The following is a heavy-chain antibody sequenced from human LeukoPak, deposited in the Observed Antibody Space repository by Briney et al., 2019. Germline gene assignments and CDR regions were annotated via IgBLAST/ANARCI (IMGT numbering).Heavy chain of an antibody. J-gene: IGHJ4*02. CDR3: AKKWGVGTTTLDYFDY. Sequence: GTSLRLSCAASGFTFSNYAMSWVRQAPGKGLEWVSGISGSGGSTYYADSVKGRFTISRDNSKNTLYLQMNSLTDEDTAVYYCAKKWGVGTTTLDYFDYWGQGTLVTVSS. CDR2: ISGSGGST. V-gene: IGHV3-23*01. D-gene: IGHD3-10*01. CDR1: GFTFSNYA.